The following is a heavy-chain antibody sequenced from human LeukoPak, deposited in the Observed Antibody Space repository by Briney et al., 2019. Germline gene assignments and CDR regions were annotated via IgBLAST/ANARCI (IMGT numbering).Heavy chain of an antibody. CDR3: ARDGSITIFGVAIRGGWFDP. J-gene: IGHJ5*02. V-gene: IGHV1-69*01. CDR2: IIPIFGTA. Sequence: SVKVSCKASGGTFISYAISWVRQAPGQGLEWMGGIIPIFGTANYAQKFQGRVTITADESTSTAYMELSSLRSEDTAVYYCARDGSITIFGVAIRGGWFDPWGQGTLVTVSS. D-gene: IGHD3-3*01. CDR1: GGTFISYA.